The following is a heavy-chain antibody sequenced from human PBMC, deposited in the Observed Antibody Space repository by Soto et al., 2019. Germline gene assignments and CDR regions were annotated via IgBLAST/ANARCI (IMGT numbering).Heavy chain of an antibody. Sequence: EVQLLESGGGLVQPGGSLRLSCAASGFTFSSSAMTWVRQAPGKGLEWVSFISGNSGTTYFADSVKGRFTISRDNSKSKLYLQMNSLRAEDTALYYCAKASSISWGVFDYWGQGTLITVSS. D-gene: IGHD6-13*01. J-gene: IGHJ4*02. CDR1: GFTFSSSA. V-gene: IGHV3-23*01. CDR3: AKASSISWGVFDY. CDR2: ISGNSGTT.